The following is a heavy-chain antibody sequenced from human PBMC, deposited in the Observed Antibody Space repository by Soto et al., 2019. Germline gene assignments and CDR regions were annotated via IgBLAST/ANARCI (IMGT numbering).Heavy chain of an antibody. CDR2: ISATGGST. J-gene: IGHJ4*02. CDR3: AKGLIIDCGGDCTIDF. CDR1: GFTFSNYP. V-gene: IGHV3-23*01. D-gene: IGHD2-21*02. Sequence: LRLSCAASGFTFSNYPMSWVRQAPGKGLEWVSAISATGGSTYYAGSVKGRFTFSRDNSKNTLYLQMNSLRAEDTAAYHCAKGLIIDCGGDCTIDFSSQGALVTVSS.